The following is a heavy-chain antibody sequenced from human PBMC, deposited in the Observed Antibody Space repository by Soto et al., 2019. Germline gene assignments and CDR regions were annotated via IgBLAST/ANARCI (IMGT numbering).Heavy chain of an antibody. D-gene: IGHD6-19*01. J-gene: IGHJ4*02. CDR2: ISSSSSTI. Sequence: GGSLRLSCAASGFTFSSYSMNWVRQAPGKGLEWVSYISSSSSTIYYADSVKGRFTISRDNAKNSLYLQMNSLRAEDTAVYYCARDKYSSEPFPFDYWGQGTLVTVSS. V-gene: IGHV3-48*01. CDR1: GFTFSSYS. CDR3: ARDKYSSEPFPFDY.